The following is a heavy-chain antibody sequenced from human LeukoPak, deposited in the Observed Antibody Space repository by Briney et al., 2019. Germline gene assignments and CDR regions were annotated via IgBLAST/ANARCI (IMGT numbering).Heavy chain of an antibody. J-gene: IGHJ6*03. CDR2: IYYSGST. CDR1: GGSISSYY. D-gene: IGHD2-2*01. Sequence: SETLSLTCTVSGGSISSYYWSWIRQPPGKGLEWIGYIYYSGSTNYNPALKSRVTISVDTSKNQFSLKLSSVTAADTAVYYCARAPAPAAISGYYYYMDVWGKGTTVTVSS. CDR3: ARAPAPAAISGYYYYMDV. V-gene: IGHV4-59*01.